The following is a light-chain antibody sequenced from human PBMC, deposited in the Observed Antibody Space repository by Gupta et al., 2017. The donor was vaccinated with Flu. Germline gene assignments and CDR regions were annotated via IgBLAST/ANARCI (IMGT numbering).Light chain of an antibody. V-gene: IGKV1-33*01. CDR1: HDISMF. Sequence: DIQMTQSPPSLSASVGDRVTITCQASHDISMFLSWYQQKPGKAPKLLIFHASSLETGVPSRFSGAGSGTTFTFTISSLQPEDFATYYCQQHDTPPLTFGGGTKVEIK. J-gene: IGKJ4*01. CDR2: HAS. CDR3: QQHDTPPLT.